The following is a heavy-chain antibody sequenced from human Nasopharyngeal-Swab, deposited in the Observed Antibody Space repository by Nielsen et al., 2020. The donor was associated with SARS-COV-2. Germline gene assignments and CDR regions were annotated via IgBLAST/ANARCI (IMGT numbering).Heavy chain of an antibody. D-gene: IGHD2-21*01. Sequence: GESLKISCKGSGYSFTSYWSGWVRQMPGKGLEWMGIYPGDSDTRYSPSFQGQVTISADKSISTAYLQWSSLKASDTAMYYCARPSFHEGFDYWGQGTLVTVSS. J-gene: IGHJ4*02. V-gene: IGHV5-51*01. CDR2: YPGDSDT. CDR1: GYSFTSYW. CDR3: ARPSFHEGFDY.